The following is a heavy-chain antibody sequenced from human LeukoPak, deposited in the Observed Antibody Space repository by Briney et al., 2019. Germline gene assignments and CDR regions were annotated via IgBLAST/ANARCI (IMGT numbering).Heavy chain of an antibody. Sequence: GGSLRLSCAASGFTVSSNYMSWVRQAPGKGLEWVSVIRSGGSTYYADSVKGRFTTSRDNSKNTLYLQMNGLRAEDTAVYYCARDDTYGFDYWGQGTLVTVSS. J-gene: IGHJ4*02. D-gene: IGHD4-17*01. V-gene: IGHV3-53*01. CDR1: GFTVSSNY. CDR3: ARDDTYGFDY. CDR2: IRSGGST.